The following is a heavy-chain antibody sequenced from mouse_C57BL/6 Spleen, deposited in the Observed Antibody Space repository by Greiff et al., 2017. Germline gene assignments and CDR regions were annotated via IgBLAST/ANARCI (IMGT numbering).Heavy chain of an antibody. Sequence: VQVVESGPGLVQPSQSLSITCTVSGFSLTSYGVHWVRQSPGKGLEWLGVIWRGGSTDYNAAFVSRLSITKDNSKSQVFFKMNSLQADDTAIYYCAKNYYGSSYWFAYWGQGTLVTVSA. V-gene: IGHV2-5*01. D-gene: IGHD1-1*01. J-gene: IGHJ3*01. CDR1: GFSLTSYG. CDR3: AKNYYGSSYWFAY. CDR2: IWRGGST.